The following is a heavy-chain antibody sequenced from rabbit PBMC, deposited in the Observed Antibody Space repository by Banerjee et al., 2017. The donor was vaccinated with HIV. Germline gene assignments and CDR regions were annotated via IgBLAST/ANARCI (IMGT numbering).Heavy chain of an antibody. Sequence: QEQLVESGGGLVLPEGSLTLTCKVSGFDFNGNAMCWVRQAPGKGPEWIACIYTGSSGSTYYASWAKGRFTISKTSSTVTLQMTSLTAADTATYFCARADYSSGWGFRLWGPGTLVTVS. V-gene: IGHV1S45*01. J-gene: IGHJ4*01. CDR2: IYTGSSGST. D-gene: IGHD4-1*01. CDR1: GFDFNGNA. CDR3: ARADYSSGWGFRL.